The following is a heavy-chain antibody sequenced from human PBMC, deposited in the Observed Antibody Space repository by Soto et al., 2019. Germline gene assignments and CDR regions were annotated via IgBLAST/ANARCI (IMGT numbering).Heavy chain of an antibody. CDR3: AKDYSGYYSPLDY. D-gene: IGHD3-22*01. CDR1: GFTFSSYG. Sequence: QVQLVESGGGVVQPGRSLRLSCAASGFTFSSYGMHWVRQAPGKGLEWVAVISYDGSNKYYADSVKGRFTISRDNSKNPLYLQMNSLRAEDTAVYYCAKDYSGYYSPLDYWGQGTLVTVSS. CDR2: ISYDGSNK. V-gene: IGHV3-30*18. J-gene: IGHJ4*02.